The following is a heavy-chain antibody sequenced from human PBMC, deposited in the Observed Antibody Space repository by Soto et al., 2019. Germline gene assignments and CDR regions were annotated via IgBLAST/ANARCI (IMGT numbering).Heavy chain of an antibody. CDR3: ASFYYYGSGSYPLYGMDV. V-gene: IGHV4-30-2*01. D-gene: IGHD3-10*01. J-gene: IGHJ6*02. CDR1: GGSISSGGYS. Sequence: SETLSLTCAVSGGSISSGGYSWSWIRQPPGKGLEWIGYIYHSGGTNYNPSLKSRVTISVDKSKNQFSLKLSSVTAADTAVYYCASFYYYGSGSYPLYGMDVWGQGTTVTVSS. CDR2: IYHSGGT.